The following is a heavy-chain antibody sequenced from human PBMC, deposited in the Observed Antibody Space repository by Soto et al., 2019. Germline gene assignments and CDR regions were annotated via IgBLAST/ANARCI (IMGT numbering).Heavy chain of an antibody. CDR1: GFSLSTTGVG. V-gene: IGHV2-5*01. CDR2: IYWHDDK. CDR3: ARGGGAAVGLYYFEY. D-gene: IGHD6-13*01. J-gene: IGHJ4*02. Sequence: SGPTLVNPTQTLTLTCTFSGFSLSTTGVGVSWIRQPPGKALEWLALIYWHDDKRYSPSLKSRLTITKGTSKNQGVLTMTNMDPVDTATYYCARGGGAAVGLYYFEYWGQGALCAVSS.